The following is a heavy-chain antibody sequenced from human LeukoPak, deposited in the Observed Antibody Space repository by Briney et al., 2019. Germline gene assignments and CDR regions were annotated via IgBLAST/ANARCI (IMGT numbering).Heavy chain of an antibody. CDR1: GFTFSSYS. J-gene: IGHJ4*02. D-gene: IGHD7-27*01. CDR3: AKRTSGTYLGTFDY. CDR2: ISSSSSYI. V-gene: IGHV3-21*04. Sequence: PGGSLRLSCAASGFTFSSYSMNWVRQAPGKWLEWVSSISSSSSYIYSADSAKGRFTISRDNAKTSLYLQMNSLRAEDTAIYYCAKRTSGTYLGTFDYWGQGTLVTVSS.